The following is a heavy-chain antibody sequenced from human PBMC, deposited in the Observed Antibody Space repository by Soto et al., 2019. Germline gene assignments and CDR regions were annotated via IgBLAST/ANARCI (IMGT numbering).Heavy chain of an antibody. D-gene: IGHD3-16*01. CDR2: VYYSGTT. J-gene: IGHJ4*02. Sequence: QVQLQESGPGLVKPSETLSLTCSVSGVYIDGHYCTWFRQPPGKRPEWIGYVYYSGTTKYNPSLASRVAVSQDSSKNQFSLRLTSVTAADTAVYYCAIGGGWQTDYWGQGTLVTVSS. V-gene: IGHV4-59*11. CDR1: GVYIDGHY. CDR3: AIGGGWQTDY.